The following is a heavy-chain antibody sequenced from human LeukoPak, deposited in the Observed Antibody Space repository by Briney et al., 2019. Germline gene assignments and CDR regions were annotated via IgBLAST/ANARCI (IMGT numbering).Heavy chain of an antibody. CDR1: GFTFRTYV. J-gene: IGHJ5*02. CDR2: LWFDGSHQ. CDR3: ARDGNYFDTTPNWFDT. D-gene: IGHD3-22*01. V-gene: IGHV3-33*01. Sequence: GGSLRLSCAASGFTFRTYVMHWVRQTPGKGLEWVAFLWFDGSHQYYADSVRGRFIISRDNSNNTLYLQMNSLRADDTAVYYCARDGNYFDTTPNWFDTWGQGTLVTVSS.